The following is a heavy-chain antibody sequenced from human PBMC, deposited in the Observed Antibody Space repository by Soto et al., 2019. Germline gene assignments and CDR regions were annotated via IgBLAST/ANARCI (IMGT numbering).Heavy chain of an antibody. CDR3: AREKGGWFDP. V-gene: IGHV1-8*01. D-gene: IGHD3-16*01. CDR1: GYTFTSYD. Sequence: QVHLVQSGAEVKKPGASVKVSCKASGYTFTSYDINWVRQATGQGLEWMGWKNPNSGNKIYAQKFQGRATMTRNTSIRTAYMELCSLRSEDTAVYYCAREKGGWFDPWGQGTLVTVSS. CDR2: KNPNSGNK. J-gene: IGHJ5*02.